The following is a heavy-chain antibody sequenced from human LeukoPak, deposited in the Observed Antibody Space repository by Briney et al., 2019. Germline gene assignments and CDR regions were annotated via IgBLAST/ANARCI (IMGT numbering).Heavy chain of an antibody. V-gene: IGHV3-73*01. CDR2: IDKKDKGYATAT. CDR3: TRDSGTYNWFNP. Sequence: GGSLKLSCAASGFTFSGSAIHWVRQSSGKGLEWVGQIDKKDKGYATATAYAASVKGRFTISRDDSINTAYLQMKSLKTEDTALYYCTRDSGTYNWFNPWGQGTLVTVSS. CDR1: GFTFSGSA. D-gene: IGHD1-26*01. J-gene: IGHJ5*02.